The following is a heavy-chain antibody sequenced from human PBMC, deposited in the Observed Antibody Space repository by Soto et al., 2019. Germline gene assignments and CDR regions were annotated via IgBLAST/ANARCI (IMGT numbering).Heavy chain of an antibody. Sequence: SVKVSCKASGGTFSSYAISWVRQAPGQGLEWMGGIIPVFGTANYAQKFQGRVTITADASTSTAYMELSSLRSEDTAVYYCARATYYGMDVWGQGTTVTVSS. CDR1: GGTFSSYA. CDR3: ARATYYGMDV. CDR2: IIPVFGTA. D-gene: IGHD4-17*01. V-gene: IGHV1-69*13. J-gene: IGHJ6*02.